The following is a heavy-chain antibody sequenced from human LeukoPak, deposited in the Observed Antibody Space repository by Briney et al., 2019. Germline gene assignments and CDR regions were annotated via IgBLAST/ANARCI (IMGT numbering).Heavy chain of an antibody. J-gene: IGHJ5*02. CDR2: ISSSSSYI. CDR3: ARGTRVAANLHTA. Sequence: GGSLRLSCAASGFTFSSYSMSWVRQAPGKGLEWVSSISSSSSYIYYADSVKGRFTISRDNAKNSLYLQMNSLRAEDTAVYYCARGTRVAANLHTAWGQGTLVTVSS. V-gene: IGHV3-21*01. D-gene: IGHD2-15*01. CDR1: GFTFSSYS.